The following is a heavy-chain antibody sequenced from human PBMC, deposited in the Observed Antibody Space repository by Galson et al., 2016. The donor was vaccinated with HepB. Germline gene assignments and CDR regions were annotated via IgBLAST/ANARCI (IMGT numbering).Heavy chain of an antibody. Sequence: SLRLSCAASGFTLGSYWMTWVRQTPGKGLEWVSAMSASGDSAYYTDSVKGRFAISRDNSKNTLYLQMNSLRAEDTALYYCAKGRFGWYGYYFDYWGQGTLVTVSS. V-gene: IGHV3-23*01. CDR2: MSASGDSA. D-gene: IGHD6-19*01. CDR3: AKGRFGWYGYYFDY. CDR1: GFTLGSYW. J-gene: IGHJ4*02.